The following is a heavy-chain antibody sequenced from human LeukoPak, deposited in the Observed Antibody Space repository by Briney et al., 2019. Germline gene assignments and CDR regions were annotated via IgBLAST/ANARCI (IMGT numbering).Heavy chain of an antibody. CDR2: ISGSGVTT. CDR3: AKDRVTVITSPFDY. D-gene: IGHD4-23*01. CDR1: GFTFNNYG. J-gene: IGHJ4*02. Sequence: PGGSLRLSCAASGFTFNNYGLSWVRQAPGKGLEWVSAISGSGVTTYYADSVKGRFTISRDNSENTLFLQMNNLRAEDTAVYYCAKDRVTVITSPFDYWGQGTLVTVSS. V-gene: IGHV3-23*01.